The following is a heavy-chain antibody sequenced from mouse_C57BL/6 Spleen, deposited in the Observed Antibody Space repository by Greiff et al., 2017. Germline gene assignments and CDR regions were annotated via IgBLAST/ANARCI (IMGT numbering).Heavy chain of an antibody. CDR2: IYPGDGDT. D-gene: IGHD2-5*01. Sequence: VKLVESGPELVKPGASVKISCKASGYAFSSSWMNWVKQRPGKGLEWIGRIYPGDGDTNYNGKFKGKATLTADKSSSTAYMQLSSLTSEDSAVYFCAAYYSNYLYYAMDYWGQGTSVTVSS. CDR3: AAYYSNYLYYAMDY. J-gene: IGHJ4*01. CDR1: GYAFSSSW. V-gene: IGHV1-82*01.